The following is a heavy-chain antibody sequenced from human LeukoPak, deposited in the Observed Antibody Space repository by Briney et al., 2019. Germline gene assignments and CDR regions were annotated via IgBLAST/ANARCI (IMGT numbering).Heavy chain of an antibody. CDR3: TRDYGVLFDY. CDR1: GFTFSGSA. CDR2: IRSKANSYAA. Sequence: PGGSLRLSCAASGFTFSGSAIHWVRQASGKGLEWVGRIRSKANSYAASSAASVKGRFTISRDDSKNTAYLQMNSLKTEDTAVYYCTRDYGVLFDYWGQGTPVTVSS. J-gene: IGHJ4*02. V-gene: IGHV3-73*01. D-gene: IGHD4-17*01.